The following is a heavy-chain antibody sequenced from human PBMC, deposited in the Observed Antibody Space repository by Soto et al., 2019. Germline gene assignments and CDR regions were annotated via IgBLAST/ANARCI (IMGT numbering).Heavy chain of an antibody. CDR2: VNPKRGGT. Sequence: QVQLVQSGAEVKKPGASVKVSCTTYGYTFSDYFLHWVRQAPGQGPVWMGFVNPKRGGTEYAPKFQGRVTMTRDTSSSTVYMYLSGLTSDDTAIYYCARDSGIPGRYWYFGLWGRGTLVTVSS. J-gene: IGHJ2*01. V-gene: IGHV1-2*02. D-gene: IGHD3-9*01. CDR3: ARDSGIPGRYWYFGL. CDR1: GYTFSDYF.